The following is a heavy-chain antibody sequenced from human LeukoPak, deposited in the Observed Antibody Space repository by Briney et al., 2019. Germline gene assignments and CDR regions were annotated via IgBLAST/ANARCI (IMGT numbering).Heavy chain of an antibody. CDR3: ARRYRYYYGSGSYYQVGGYYFDY. D-gene: IGHD3-10*01. CDR2: IYYSGST. V-gene: IGHV4-39*01. J-gene: IGHJ4*02. CDR1: GGSISSSSYY. Sequence: KPSETLSLTCTVSGGSISSSSYYWGWIRQPPGKGLEWIGSIYYSGSTYYNPSLKSRVTISVDTSKNQFSLKLSSVTAADTAVYYCARRYRYYYGSGSYYQVGGYYFDYWGQGTLVTVSS.